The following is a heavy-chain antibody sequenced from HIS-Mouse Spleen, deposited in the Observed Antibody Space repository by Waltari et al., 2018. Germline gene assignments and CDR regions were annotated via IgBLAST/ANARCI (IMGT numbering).Heavy chain of an antibody. D-gene: IGHD6-19*01. CDR1: GFTFSSYG. CDR2: ISYDGSNK. Sequence: QVQLVESGGGVVQPGRSLRLSCAASGFTFSSYGRHWVRQAPGKGLEWVAVISYDGSNKYYAGSVKGRFTISRDNSKNTLYLQMNSLRAEDTAVYYCAKASSGWLDYWGQGTLVTVSS. CDR3: AKASSGWLDY. V-gene: IGHV3-30*18. J-gene: IGHJ4*02.